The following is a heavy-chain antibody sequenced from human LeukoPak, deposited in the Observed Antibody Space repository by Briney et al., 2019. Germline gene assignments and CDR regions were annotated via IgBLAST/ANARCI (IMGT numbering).Heavy chain of an antibody. CDR3: AKGRTLVGGSTRSYDY. CDR1: GFTFTSYS. Sequence: GGSLRLSCAASGFTFTSYSMSWVRQAPGKGREWVSVISGNGGGTFYADSVKGRFTISRDNYKNTLYLQMNSLRVEDTAVYYCAKGRTLVGGSTRSYDYWGQGTLVTVSS. D-gene: IGHD1-26*01. V-gene: IGHV3-23*01. CDR2: ISGNGGGT. J-gene: IGHJ4*02.